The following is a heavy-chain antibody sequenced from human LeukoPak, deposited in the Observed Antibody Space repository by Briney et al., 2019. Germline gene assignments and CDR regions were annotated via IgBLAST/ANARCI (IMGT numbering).Heavy chain of an antibody. V-gene: IGHV1-24*01. CDR3: ARDAGKVAALRQYYYYYGMDV. D-gene: IGHD2-15*01. Sequence: VASVTVSCTVSGYTLTELSMHWVRQAPGKGLEWMGGFDPEDGETIYAQKFQGRVTMTEDTSTDTAYMELSSLRSEDTAVYYCARDAGKVAALRQYYYYYGMDVWGQGTTVTVSS. CDR2: FDPEDGET. CDR1: GYTLTELS. J-gene: IGHJ6*02.